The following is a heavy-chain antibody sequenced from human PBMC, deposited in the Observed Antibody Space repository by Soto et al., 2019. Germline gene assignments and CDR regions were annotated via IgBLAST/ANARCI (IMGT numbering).Heavy chain of an antibody. CDR2: IIPIFGTG. V-gene: IGHV1-69*13. Sequence: ASVKVSCKASGGTFTSYGISWVRQAPGQGLEGMGGIIPIFGTGSYAQKFQGRVTITADESTSTVYMDLSSLRSEDTAVYYCARGRNYYDSSSYYDAADMWGQGTMVTVSS. CDR1: GGTFTSYG. CDR3: ARGRNYYDSSSYYDAADM. D-gene: IGHD3-22*01. J-gene: IGHJ3*02.